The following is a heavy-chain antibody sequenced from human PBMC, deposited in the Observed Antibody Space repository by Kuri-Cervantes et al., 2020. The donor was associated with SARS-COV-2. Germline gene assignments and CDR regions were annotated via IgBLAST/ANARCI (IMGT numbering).Heavy chain of an antibody. CDR2: ISGSGGST. Sequence: LSLTCAASGFTFSSYAMHWVRQAPGKGLEWVSAISGSGGSTYYADSVKGRFTISRDNSKNTLYLQMNSLRAEDTAVYYCAKDLSGSYYFDYWGQGTLVTVSS. CDR3: AKDLSGSYYFDY. D-gene: IGHD1-26*01. CDR1: GFTFSSYA. V-gene: IGHV3-23*01. J-gene: IGHJ4*02.